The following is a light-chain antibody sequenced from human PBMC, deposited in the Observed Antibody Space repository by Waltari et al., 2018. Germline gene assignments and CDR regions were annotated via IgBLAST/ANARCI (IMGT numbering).Light chain of an antibody. CDR2: GAS. Sequence: EIVMTKSPATLSVSPGERATLACRASRRVSSNLAWYQQKPGPAPRLLIYGASTRATGIPARFSGSGSGTEFTLTISSLQSEDFAVYYCQQYNNWPLTFGGGTKVEIK. CDR3: QQYNNWPLT. J-gene: IGKJ4*01. CDR1: RRVSSN. V-gene: IGKV3-15*01.